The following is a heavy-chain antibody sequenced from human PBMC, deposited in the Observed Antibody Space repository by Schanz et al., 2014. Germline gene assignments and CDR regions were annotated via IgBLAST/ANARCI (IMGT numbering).Heavy chain of an antibody. CDR3: ARESRIAVPGNWDY. CDR2: INPNSGAT. CDR1: GYSFNLFG. D-gene: IGHD6-19*01. J-gene: IGHJ4*02. V-gene: IGHV1-2*02. Sequence: QVQLVQSGAEVQKPGASVMLSCKTSGYSFNLFGVSWVRQAPGQGLEWMGWINPNSGATNYAQNFQGRVTMTRDTSITTAYMELSSLRSDDTAVYYCARESRIAVPGNWDYWGQGTLVTVSS.